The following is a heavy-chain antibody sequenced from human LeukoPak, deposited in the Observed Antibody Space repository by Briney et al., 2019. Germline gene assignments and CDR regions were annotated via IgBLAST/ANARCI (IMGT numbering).Heavy chain of an antibody. Sequence: GGSLRLSCAASGFTFSSYAMHWVRQAPGKGLEWVAVISYDGSNKYYADSVKGRFTISRDNSKNTLYLQMNSLRAEDTAVYYCARLAAAGAVNWFDPWGQGTLVTVSS. V-gene: IGHV3-30*04. CDR1: GFTFSSYA. D-gene: IGHD6-13*01. CDR2: ISYDGSNK. CDR3: ARLAAAGAVNWFDP. J-gene: IGHJ5*02.